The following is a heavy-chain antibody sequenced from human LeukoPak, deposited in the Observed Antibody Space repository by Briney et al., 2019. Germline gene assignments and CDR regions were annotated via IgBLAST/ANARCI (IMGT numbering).Heavy chain of an antibody. CDR1: GGSFSGYY. Sequence: SETLSLTCAVYGGSFSGYYWSWIRQPPGKGPEWIGEINHSGSTNYNPSLKSRVTISVDTSKNQFSLKLSSVTAADTAVYYCAGGGIVVVPAATNRGSMDVWGQGTTVTVSS. V-gene: IGHV4-34*01. CDR3: AGGGIVVVPAATNRGSMDV. D-gene: IGHD2-2*01. J-gene: IGHJ6*02. CDR2: INHSGST.